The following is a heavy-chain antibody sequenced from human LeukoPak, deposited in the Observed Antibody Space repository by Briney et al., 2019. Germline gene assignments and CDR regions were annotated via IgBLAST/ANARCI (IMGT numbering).Heavy chain of an antibody. CDR3: ARSMGERITIFGVAPYYYYYMDV. J-gene: IGHJ6*03. CDR1: GFTFSSYG. CDR2: IWYDGSNK. V-gene: IGHV3-33*01. D-gene: IGHD3-3*01. Sequence: PGGSLRLSCAASGFTFSSYGMHWVRQAPGKGLEWVAVIWYDGSNKYYADSVKGRFTISRDNAKNSLYLQMNSLRAEDTAVYYCARSMGERITIFGVAPYYYYYMDVWGKGTTVTVSS.